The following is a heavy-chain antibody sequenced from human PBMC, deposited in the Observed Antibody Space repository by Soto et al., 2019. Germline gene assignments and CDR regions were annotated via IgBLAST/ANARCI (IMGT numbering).Heavy chain of an antibody. Sequence: PSQTLSLTCAISGDSVSSNDAAWNWIRQSPSRGLEWLGRTYYRSRWYSVYSVSVKSRAIIKPDTSKNQFSLQLSSVTPEDTAVYCCGTGRAILNSWGQGTLVNVSS. V-gene: IGHV6-1*01. J-gene: IGHJ4*02. D-gene: IGHD3-3*01. CDR3: GTGRAILNS. CDR1: GDSVSSNDAA. CDR2: TYYRSRWYS.